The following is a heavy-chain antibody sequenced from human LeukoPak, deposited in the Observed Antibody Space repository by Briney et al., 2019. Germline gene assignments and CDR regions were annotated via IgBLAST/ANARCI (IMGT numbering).Heavy chain of an antibody. J-gene: IGHJ5*02. CDR1: GGSFSGYY. D-gene: IGHD3-10*01. CDR3: ARGPIVNYGSGKCPRWFDP. V-gene: IGHV4-34*01. Sequence: SETLSLTCAVYGGSFSGYYWSWIRQPPGKGLEWIGEINHSGSTNYYPSLKSRVTISVDTSKNQFSLKLSSVTAADTAVYYCARGPIVNYGSGKCPRWFDPWGQGTLVTVSS. CDR2: INHSGST.